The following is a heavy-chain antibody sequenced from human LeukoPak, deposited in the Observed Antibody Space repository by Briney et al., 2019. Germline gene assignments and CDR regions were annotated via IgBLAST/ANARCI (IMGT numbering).Heavy chain of an antibody. CDR3: ATTEIWVYPFEH. D-gene: IGHD2-8*01. V-gene: IGHV3-11*04. CDR2: ISSSGSTI. Sequence: GGSLRLSCAASGFTFSDYYMSWIRQAPGKGLEWVSYISSSGSTIYYADSVKGRFTISRDNAKNSLYLQMNSLRAEDTAVYYCATTEIWVYPFEHWGQGTLVTVSS. J-gene: IGHJ4*02. CDR1: GFTFSDYY.